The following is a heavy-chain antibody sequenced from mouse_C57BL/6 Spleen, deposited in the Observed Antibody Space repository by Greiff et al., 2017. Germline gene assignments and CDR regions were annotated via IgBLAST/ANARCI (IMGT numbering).Heavy chain of an antibody. Sequence: VKLMESGPGLVAPSQSLSITCTVSGFSLTSYGVSWVRQPPGKGLEWLGVIWGDGGTNYHSALISRMSISKDNSKRQVFLKLNSLQTDDTATYCCAKTYDSSNYYAMGYWGQGTSVTVSS. V-gene: IGHV2-3*01. J-gene: IGHJ4*01. CDR3: AKTYDSSNYYAMGY. D-gene: IGHD1-1*01. CDR1: GFSLTSYG. CDR2: IWGDGGT.